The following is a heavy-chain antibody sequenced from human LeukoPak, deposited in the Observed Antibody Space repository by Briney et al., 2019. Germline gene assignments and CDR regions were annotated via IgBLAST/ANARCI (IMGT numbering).Heavy chain of an antibody. CDR2: IKQDGSEK. CDR3: AVGYSSTWYHFEY. CDR1: GFSFSSYW. D-gene: IGHD6-13*01. J-gene: IGHJ4*02. Sequence: PGGSLRLSCAASGFSFSSYWMSWVRQAPGKGLEWVANIKQDGSEKYYVDSVKGRFTISRDNAKNSLYLQMNSLRAEDTAVYYCAVGYSSTWYHFEYWGQGTLVTVS. V-gene: IGHV3-7*03.